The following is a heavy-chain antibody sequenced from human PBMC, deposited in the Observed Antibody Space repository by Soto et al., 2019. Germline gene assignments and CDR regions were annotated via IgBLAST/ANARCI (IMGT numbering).Heavy chain of an antibody. CDR3: ARVIRFLYGMDV. CDR1: GFTFSSHS. J-gene: IGHJ6*02. D-gene: IGHD3-3*01. CDR2: ISSSSSTI. V-gene: IGHV3-48*02. Sequence: HPGGSLRLSCAASGFTFSSHSMNWVRQAPGKGLEWVSYISSSSSTIYYADSVKGRFTISRDNAKNSLYLQMNSLRDEDTAVYYCARVIRFLYGMDVWGQGTTVTVSS.